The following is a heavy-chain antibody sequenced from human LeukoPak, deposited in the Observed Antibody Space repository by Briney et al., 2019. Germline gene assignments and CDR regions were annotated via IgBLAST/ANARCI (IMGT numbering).Heavy chain of an antibody. CDR2: IKEDESAK. V-gene: IGHV3-7*01. Sequence: GGSLRLSCVASGFIFTDHWMSWVRQAPGKGLDWVANIKEDESAKFYADYVRGRFTISRDNAKNSVCLEMNNLRVEDTAVYYCARAVDVADYWGRGTLVTVSS. J-gene: IGHJ4*02. CDR3: ARAVDVADY. D-gene: IGHD3-16*01. CDR1: GFIFTDHW.